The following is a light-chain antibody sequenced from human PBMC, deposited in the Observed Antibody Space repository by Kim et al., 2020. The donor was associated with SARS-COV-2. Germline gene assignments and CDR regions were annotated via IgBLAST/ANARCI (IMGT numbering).Light chain of an antibody. CDR2: AAS. CDR3: QKYDSAPWT. V-gene: IGKV1-27*01. J-gene: IGKJ1*01. CDR1: QGINNY. Sequence: ASVGARLTLTCRASQGINNYLAWYQQKPGKPPKLLIYAASALQSGVPSRFSGSGSGTDFTLTVTSLQPEDVATYYCQKYDSAPWTFGLGTKVEIK.